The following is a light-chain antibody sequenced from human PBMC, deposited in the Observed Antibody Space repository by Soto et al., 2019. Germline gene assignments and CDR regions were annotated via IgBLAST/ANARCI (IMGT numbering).Light chain of an antibody. CDR3: HQYVSWT. CDR1: QTISSDY. J-gene: IGKJ1*01. V-gene: IGKV3-20*01. Sequence: EIVLTQSPGTLSVSPGERATLSCRASQTISSDYLAWYQQKHGQAPSLLIYGTSSRATGIPDRFSGSGSGTDFTLTISRLEPEDSAIYYCHQYVSWTFGQGTKVEIK. CDR2: GTS.